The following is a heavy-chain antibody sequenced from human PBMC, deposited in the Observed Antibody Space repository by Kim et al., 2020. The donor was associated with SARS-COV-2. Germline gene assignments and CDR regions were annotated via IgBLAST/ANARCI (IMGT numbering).Heavy chain of an antibody. D-gene: IGHD6-6*01. V-gene: IGHV1-18*04. CDR3: VRESAWGSGVYVFFGY. J-gene: IGHJ4*02. Sequence: ASVKVSCKASGYTFMDYGISWVRQVPGQGLEWMGWISAYYGSINYAEGFQDRITLTRDTSTTTAYMELRSLRSDDTAVYYCVRESAWGSGVYVFFGYWGQGTLVTVSS. CDR1: GYTFMDYG. CDR2: ISAYYGSI.